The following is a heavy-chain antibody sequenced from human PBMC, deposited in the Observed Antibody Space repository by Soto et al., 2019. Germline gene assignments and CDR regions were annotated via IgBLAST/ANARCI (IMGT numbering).Heavy chain of an antibody. CDR2: IYPGDSDT. D-gene: IGHD6-13*01. Sequence: EVQLVQSGAEVKKPGESLKISCKGSGYSFTSYWIGWVRQMPGKGLEWMGIIYPGDSDTRYSPSFQGQVTISADKSISTAHLHWSTLQVSDTAMYYGARQEEGEGWGYGSSWFNFDYWGQGTLGTVSS. J-gene: IGHJ4*02. V-gene: IGHV5-51*01. CDR3: ARQEEGEGWGYGSSWFNFDY. CDR1: GYSFTSYW.